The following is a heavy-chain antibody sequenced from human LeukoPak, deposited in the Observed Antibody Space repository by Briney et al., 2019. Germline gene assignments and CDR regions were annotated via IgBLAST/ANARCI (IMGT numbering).Heavy chain of an antibody. V-gene: IGHV3-48*03. Sequence: GGSLRLSCAASGFTFSSYEMNWVRQAPGKGLEWVSYISSSAFTIYYADSVKGRFTISRDNAKNSLFLQMNSLRAEDTAVYYCARRDGNDEKGDYWGQGTLVTVSS. D-gene: IGHD1-1*01. J-gene: IGHJ4*02. CDR2: ISSSAFTI. CDR1: GFTFSSYE. CDR3: ARRDGNDEKGDY.